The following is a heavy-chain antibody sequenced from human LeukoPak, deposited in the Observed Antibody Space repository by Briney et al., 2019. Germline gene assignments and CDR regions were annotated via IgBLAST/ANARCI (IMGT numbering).Heavy chain of an antibody. CDR3: ARLLRGDIVVVPAAPRTYGMDV. CDR1: GGSFSGYY. CDR2: INHSGST. D-gene: IGHD2-2*01. J-gene: IGHJ6*02. V-gene: IGHV4-34*01. Sequence: PSETLSLTCAVYGGSFSGYYRSWIRQPPGKGLEWIGEINHSGSTNYNPSLKSRVTISVETSKNQFSLKLSSVTAADTAVYYCARLLRGDIVVVPAAPRTYGMDVWGQGTTVTVSS.